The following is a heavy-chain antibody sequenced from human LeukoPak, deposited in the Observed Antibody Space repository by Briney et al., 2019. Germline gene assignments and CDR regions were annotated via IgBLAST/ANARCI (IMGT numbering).Heavy chain of an antibody. CDR3: AREGYSSSSLSGYYYMDV. D-gene: IGHD6-13*01. CDR1: GGSISSYY. CDR2: IYTSGST. V-gene: IGHV4-4*07. Sequence: SETLSLTCTVSGGSISSYYWSWVRQPAGKGLEWIGRIYTSGSTNYNPSLKSRVTMSVDTSKNQFSLKLSSVTAADTAVYYCAREGYSSSSLSGYYYMDVWGKGTTVTVSS. J-gene: IGHJ6*03.